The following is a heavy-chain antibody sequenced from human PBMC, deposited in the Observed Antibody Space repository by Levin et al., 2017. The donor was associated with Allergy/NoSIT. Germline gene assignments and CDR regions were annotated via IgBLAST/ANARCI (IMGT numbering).Heavy chain of an antibody. Sequence: GGSLRLSCAASGFTFSRYSLNWVRQAPGKGLEWLSYISTSTSTKYYADSVRGRFTISRDNAKNSLYLQMYSLRDEDTAMYYCVTEGGWWPPYDFEYWGQGTLVTVSS. D-gene: IGHD2-15*01. CDR3: VTEGGWWPPYDFEY. J-gene: IGHJ4*02. V-gene: IGHV3-48*02. CDR2: ISTSTSTK. CDR1: GFTFSRYS.